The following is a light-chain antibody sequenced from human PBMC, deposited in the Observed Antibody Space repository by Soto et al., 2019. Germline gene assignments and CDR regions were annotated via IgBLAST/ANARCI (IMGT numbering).Light chain of an antibody. CDR2: DAS. CDR1: QRMSNSY. V-gene: IGKV3-20*01. J-gene: IGKJ2*01. CDR3: QEYARPPYA. Sequence: EGVLTHSPGTVSLSPGESATLSCRARQRMSNSYLARYPQKPCQAPRLLLDDASSRATCIPDRVSGSGSGTDFTLPIRRLEPEDFAGYYCQEYARPPYAVGQGTKVDIK.